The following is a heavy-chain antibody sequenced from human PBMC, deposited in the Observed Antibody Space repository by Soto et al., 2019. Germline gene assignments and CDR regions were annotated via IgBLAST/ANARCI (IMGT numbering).Heavy chain of an antibody. V-gene: IGHV3-23*01. J-gene: IGHJ5*02. CDR1: GFTFSSYA. CDR3: AKTGTIFGVIMNNWFDP. Sequence: GSLRLSCAASGFTFSSYAMTWVRQAPGKGLEWVSTISGSGGYTYYEDSVKGRFTISRDNSKNTLYLQMNSLRAEDTAVYYCAKTGTIFGVIMNNWFDPWGQGTPVTVS. CDR2: ISGSGGYT. D-gene: IGHD3-3*01.